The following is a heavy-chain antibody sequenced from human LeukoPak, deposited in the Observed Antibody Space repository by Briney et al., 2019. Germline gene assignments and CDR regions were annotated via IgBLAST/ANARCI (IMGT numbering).Heavy chain of an antibody. CDR1: GFTFSSFE. CDR2: ISSGGGAI. D-gene: IGHD6-13*01. Sequence: GGSLRLSCAASGFTFSSFERNWVRQAPGRGLEWVSYISSGGGAIYYAGSVKGRFTISRDNARNSLYLQMNSLRAEDTAVYYCARDFIAAAGIDYWGQGTLVTVSS. CDR3: ARDFIAAAGIDY. V-gene: IGHV3-48*03. J-gene: IGHJ4*02.